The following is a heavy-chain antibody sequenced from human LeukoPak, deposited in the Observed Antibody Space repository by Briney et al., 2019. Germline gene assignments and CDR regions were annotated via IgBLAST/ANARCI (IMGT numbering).Heavy chain of an antibody. CDR2: IRYDGSNK. CDR3: AKALIDCSGGSCQEY. V-gene: IGHV3-30*02. J-gene: IGHJ4*02. CDR1: GFTFSSYG. D-gene: IGHD2-15*01. Sequence: GGSLRLSCAASGFTFSSYGMHWVRQAPGKGLEWVAFIRYDGSNKYYADSVKGRFTISRDNSKNTPYLQMNSLRAEDTAVYYCAKALIDCSGGSCQEYWGQGTLVTVSS.